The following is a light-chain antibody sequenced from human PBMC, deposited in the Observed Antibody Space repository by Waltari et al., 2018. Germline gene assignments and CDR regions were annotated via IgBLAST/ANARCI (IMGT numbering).Light chain of an antibody. CDR1: QSIPRW. CDR3: QHYDSYSAT. V-gene: IGKV1-5*03. CDR2: KAS. J-gene: IGKJ3*01. Sequence: DIQRTQSPSTLSASVGDRVTITCRASQSIPRWLAWYQQKPGKAPKLLIYKASILESGVPSRFSGGGSGTEFTLTISSLQPDDFATYYCQHYDSYSATFGRGTKIEIK.